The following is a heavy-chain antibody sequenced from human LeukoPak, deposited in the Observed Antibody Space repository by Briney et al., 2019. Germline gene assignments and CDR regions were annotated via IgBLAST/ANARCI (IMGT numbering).Heavy chain of an antibody. Sequence: SETLSLTCTVPGGSINSHSYYWGWIRQPPGKGLEWIGSVYYDGTSYSNPSLKTRAAVFVDTSRDQFSLDLSFVTAADTALYYCVRHISTNTGYFDSCGQGTVVSVSS. CDR2: VYYDGTS. CDR1: GGSINSHSYY. CDR3: VRHISTNTGYFDS. D-gene: IGHD5-24*01. J-gene: IGHJ4*02. V-gene: IGHV4-39*01.